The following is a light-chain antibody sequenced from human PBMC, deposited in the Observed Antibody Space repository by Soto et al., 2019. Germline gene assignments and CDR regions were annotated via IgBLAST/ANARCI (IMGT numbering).Light chain of an antibody. CDR1: QSVGTY. Sequence: IVLTQSPSTLSLSPGERPTLSCCASQSVGTYIAWYKQKPGLAPRLVMFDSSTRATGIPDRFSGSGSGTDFTLTISRLEPEDFAVYFCQQYGNATRISFGQGTRLAI. CDR2: DSS. CDR3: QQYGNATRIS. J-gene: IGKJ5*01. V-gene: IGKV3D-20*01.